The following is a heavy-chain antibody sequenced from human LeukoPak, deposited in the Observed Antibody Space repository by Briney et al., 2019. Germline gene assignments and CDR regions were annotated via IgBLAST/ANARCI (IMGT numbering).Heavy chain of an antibody. V-gene: IGHV4-59*12. D-gene: IGHD2-21*02. Sequence: SETLSLTCTVSGGSISSYYWSWIRQPPGKGLEWIGYIYYSGSTNYNLSLKSRVTISVDTSKNQFSLKLSSVTAADTAVYYCARVSGVVVTPSNAFDIWGQGTMVTVSS. CDR1: GGSISSYY. CDR3: ARVSGVVVTPSNAFDI. CDR2: IYYSGST. J-gene: IGHJ3*02.